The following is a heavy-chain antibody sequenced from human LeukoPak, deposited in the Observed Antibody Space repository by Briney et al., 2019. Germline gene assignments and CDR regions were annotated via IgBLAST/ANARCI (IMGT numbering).Heavy chain of an antibody. D-gene: IGHD2-2*01. J-gene: IGHJ5*02. CDR2: INHSGCT. Sequence: SETLSLTCAVYGGSLSGYYWSWIRQPPGKGLEWIGEINHSGCTNYNPSLKSRVTISVDTSKNQFSLKLSSVTAADTAVYYCARAPGDCSSTSCYGGNWFDPWGQGTLVTVSS. CDR3: ARAPGDCSSTSCYGGNWFDP. V-gene: IGHV4-34*01. CDR1: GGSLSGYY.